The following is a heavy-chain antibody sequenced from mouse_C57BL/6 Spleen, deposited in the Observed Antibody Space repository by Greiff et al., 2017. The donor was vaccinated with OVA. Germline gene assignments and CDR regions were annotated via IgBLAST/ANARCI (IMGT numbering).Heavy chain of an antibody. V-gene: IGHV1-69*01. CDR2: IDPSDSYP. CDR3: ARGGDGGDY. J-gene: IGHJ2*01. Sequence: QVQLQQPGAELVMPGASVKLSCKASGYTFTSYWMHWVKQRPGQGLAWIGEIDPSDSYPNYNQKFKGKSTLTVDKSSSTAYMQLSSLTTEDSAVDYCARGGDGGDYWGQGTTLTVSS. D-gene: IGHD3-3*01. CDR1: GYTFTSYW.